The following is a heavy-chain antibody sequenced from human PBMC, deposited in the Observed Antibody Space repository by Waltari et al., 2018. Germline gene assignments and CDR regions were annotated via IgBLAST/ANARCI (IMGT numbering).Heavy chain of an antibody. CDR1: GGTFRSYA. V-gene: IGHV1-69*05. CDR3: ARVGLVGAGAFDI. Sequence: QVQLVQSGAEVKKPGSSVKVSCKASGGTFRSYAISWVRQAPGQGLEWMGGIIPVFGTANYGRKFQGRVTITTDESTSTGYMELSSRRSEDTAVYYCARVGLVGAGAFDIWGQGTMVTVSS. J-gene: IGHJ3*02. D-gene: IGHD1-26*01. CDR2: IIPVFGTA.